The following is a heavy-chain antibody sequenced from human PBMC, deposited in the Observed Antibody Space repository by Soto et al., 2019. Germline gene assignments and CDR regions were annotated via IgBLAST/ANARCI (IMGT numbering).Heavy chain of an antibody. CDR3: AREPMVRAAHGFDI. Sequence: ASVKVSCKASGYTFIKYYMHWVRQAPGQGLEWMGIINPNSIGTNYAQKFQGRVTMTRDTSISTAYMEVSRLRSDDTAVYYCAREPMVRAAHGFDIWGQGTMVTVSS. CDR1: GYTFIKYY. V-gene: IGHV1-2*02. J-gene: IGHJ3*02. D-gene: IGHD3-10*01. CDR2: INPNSIGT.